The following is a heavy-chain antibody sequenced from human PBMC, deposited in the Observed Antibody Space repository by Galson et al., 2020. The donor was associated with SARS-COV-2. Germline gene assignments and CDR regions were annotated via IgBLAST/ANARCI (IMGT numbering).Heavy chain of an antibody. CDR1: GGSFGGYF. CDR3: ARSDRKISGTVTFSYHGLDV. V-gene: IGHV4-34*01. CDR2: INVSGST. D-gene: IGHD4-17*01. J-gene: IGHJ6*02. Sequence: PSETLSLTCAVHGGSFGGYFWIWIRRPPGKGLEWLGEINVSGSTNYNPSLKSAVLISMDTSKNHFSLELRSVTAADTAVYYCARSDRKISGTVTFSYHGLDVWGPGTTVTVS.